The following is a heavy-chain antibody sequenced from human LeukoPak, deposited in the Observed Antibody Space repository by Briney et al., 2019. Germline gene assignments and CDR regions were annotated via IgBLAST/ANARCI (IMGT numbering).Heavy chain of an antibody. CDR1: GGSFSGYY. Sequence: SETLSLTCAVYGGSFSGYYWSWIRQPPGKGLEWIGEINHSGSTNYNPSLKSRLTISVDTSKNQFSLKLSSVTAADTAVYYCARWYYDFCSCYYTGYFDYWGQGTLVTVSS. D-gene: IGHD3-3*01. J-gene: IGHJ4*02. V-gene: IGHV4-34*01. CDR3: ARWYYDFCSCYYTGYFDY. CDR2: INHSGST.